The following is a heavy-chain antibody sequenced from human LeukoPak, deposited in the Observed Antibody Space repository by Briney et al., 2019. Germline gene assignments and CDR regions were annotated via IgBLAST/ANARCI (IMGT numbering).Heavy chain of an antibody. Sequence: PGGSLRLSCAASGFTVSSNYMSWVRQAPGKGLEWVSYISSTSSTIYYADSVKGRFTISRDNAKNSLYLQMNSLRAEDTAVYYCARAIQLWFVDFWGQGTLVTVSS. CDR1: GFTVSSNY. D-gene: IGHD5-18*01. CDR2: ISSTSSTI. CDR3: ARAIQLWFVDF. V-gene: IGHV3-48*01. J-gene: IGHJ4*02.